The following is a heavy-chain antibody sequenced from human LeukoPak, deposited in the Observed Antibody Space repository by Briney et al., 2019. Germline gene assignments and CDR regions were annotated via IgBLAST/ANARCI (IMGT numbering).Heavy chain of an antibody. V-gene: IGHV1-18*04. CDR2: ISAYNGNT. D-gene: IGHD3-3*01. J-gene: IGHJ4*02. CDR3: ARGPYTIFGVVISPFDY. Sequence: ASVTVSCKASGYTFTSYYMHWVRQAPGQGLEWMGWISAYNGNTNYAQKLQGRVTMTTDTSTSTAYMELRSLRSDDTAVYYCARGPYTIFGVVISPFDYWGQGTLVTVSS. CDR1: GYTFTSYY.